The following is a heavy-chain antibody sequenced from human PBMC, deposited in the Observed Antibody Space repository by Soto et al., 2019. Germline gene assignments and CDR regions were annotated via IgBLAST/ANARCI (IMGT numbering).Heavy chain of an antibody. CDR1: GGTFSSYT. CDR2: IIPILGIA. J-gene: IGHJ4*02. D-gene: IGHD6-19*01. CDR3: ARVGSGSTMSYFDY. V-gene: IGHV1-69*02. Sequence: SVKVSCKASGGTFSSYTISWVRQAPGQGLEWMGRIIPILGIANYAQKFQGRVTITADKPTSTAYMELSSLRSEDTAVYYCARVGSGSTMSYFDYWGQGTLVTVSS.